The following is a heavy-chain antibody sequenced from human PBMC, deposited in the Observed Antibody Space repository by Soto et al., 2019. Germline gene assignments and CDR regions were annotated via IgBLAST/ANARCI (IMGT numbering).Heavy chain of an antibody. V-gene: IGHV1-58*01. CDR2: IVVGSGNT. CDR3: AARPSSSWQYYFDY. Sequence: GFTFTSSAVQWVRQARGQRLEWIGWIVVGSGNTNYAQKFQERVTITRDMSTSTAYMELSSLRSEDTAVYYCAARPSSSWQYYFDYWGQGTLVTVSS. J-gene: IGHJ4*02. D-gene: IGHD6-13*01. CDR1: GFTFTSSA.